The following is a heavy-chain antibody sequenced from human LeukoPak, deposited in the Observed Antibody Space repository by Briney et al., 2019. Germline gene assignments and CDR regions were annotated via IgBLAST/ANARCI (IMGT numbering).Heavy chain of an antibody. J-gene: IGHJ2*01. CDR2: INSDGSRA. D-gene: IGHD6-13*01. CDR1: GLTFSSCW. CDR3: AGSSWYPYWYFDL. V-gene: IGHV3-74*01. Sequence: GGSLRLSCAASGLTFSSCWMHWVRQVPGKGLVWVSRINSDGSRATYADSVKGRFTTSRENAKNTLYLQMNSLRVEDTAVYYCAGSSWYPYWYFDLWGRGTLVTVSS.